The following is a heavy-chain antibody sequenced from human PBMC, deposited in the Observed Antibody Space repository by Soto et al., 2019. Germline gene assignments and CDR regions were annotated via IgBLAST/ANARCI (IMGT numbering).Heavy chain of an antibody. D-gene: IGHD5-12*01. CDR3: ARDHHRYSGYEYVDY. Sequence: QVQLVESGGGLVKPGGSLRLSCAASGFTFSDYYMSWIRQAPGKGLEWVSYISSSSSYTSYADSVKGRFTISRDNAKNSLYLQMNSLRAEDTAVYYCARDHHRYSGYEYVDYWGQGTLVTVSS. CDR2: ISSSSSYT. CDR1: GFTFSDYY. J-gene: IGHJ4*02. V-gene: IGHV3-11*05.